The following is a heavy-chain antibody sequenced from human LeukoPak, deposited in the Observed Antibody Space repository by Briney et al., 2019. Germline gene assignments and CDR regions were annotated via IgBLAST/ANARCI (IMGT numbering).Heavy chain of an antibody. CDR2: IYKSGST. Sequence: SETLSLTCTVSGGSIGWDYWSWIRQSAGKGLEWIGRIYKSGSTNYNPSFRRRVTMSVDTSKNQFSLHVTSVTAADTAVYYCAREEYFQDSNGYSYYFHSWGQGSLATVSS. V-gene: IGHV4-4*07. CDR1: GGSIGWDY. CDR3: AREEYFQDSNGYSYYFHS. D-gene: IGHD3-22*01. J-gene: IGHJ4*02.